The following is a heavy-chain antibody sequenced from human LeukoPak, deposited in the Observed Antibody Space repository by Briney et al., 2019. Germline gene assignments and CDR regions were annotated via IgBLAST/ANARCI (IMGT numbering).Heavy chain of an antibody. D-gene: IGHD4-17*01. V-gene: IGHV1-24*01. CDR2: FDPEGGET. CDR3: ATGGDYGYYYYYYGMDV. CDR1: GYTLTELS. J-gene: IGHJ6*02. Sequence: ASVTVSCTVSGYTLTELSMHWVRQAPGKGLEWMGGFDPEGGETIYAQKFQGRVTMTEDTSTDTAYMELSSLRSEDTAVYYCATGGDYGYYYYYYGMDVWGQGTTVTVSS.